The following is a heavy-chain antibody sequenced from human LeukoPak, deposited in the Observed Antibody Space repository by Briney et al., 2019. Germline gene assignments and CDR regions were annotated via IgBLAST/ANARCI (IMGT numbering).Heavy chain of an antibody. CDR3: ARDSRRLNFDY. V-gene: IGHV3-21*01. Sequence: EGSLRLSCAASGFTFSSYSMNWVRQAPGKGLEWVSSISSSSSNIYYADSVKGRFTISRDNAKNSLYLQMNSLRAEDTAVYYCARDSRRLNFDYWGQGTLVTVSS. CDR1: GFTFSSYS. D-gene: IGHD2-21*01. J-gene: IGHJ4*02. CDR2: ISSSSSNI.